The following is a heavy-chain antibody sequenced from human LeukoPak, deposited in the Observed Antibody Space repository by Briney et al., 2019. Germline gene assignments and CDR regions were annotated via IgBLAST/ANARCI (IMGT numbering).Heavy chain of an antibody. J-gene: IGHJ4*02. CDR1: GFTFSSHW. V-gene: IGHV3-7*01. CDR3: ARGLNYFDY. CDR2: IKQDGSEK. Sequence: PGGSLRLSCAASGFTFSSHWMSWVRQAPGKGLEWVANIKQDGSEKYYVASVKGRFTISRDNAKNSLYLQMNSLRAEDTAVYYCARGLNYFDYWGQGTLVTVSS.